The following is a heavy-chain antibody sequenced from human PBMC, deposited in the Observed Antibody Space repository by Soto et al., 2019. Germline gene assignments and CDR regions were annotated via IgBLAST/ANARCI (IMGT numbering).Heavy chain of an antibody. Sequence: EVQLVESGGGSVQPGGSLRLSCAASGFTFSRHWMYWIRQTPMQELVWVARVSGGGSVTYYEDSVKGRFTIYRDNAKNTVYLQMNSLRADDTGSYYCVGWSDGWSGMAIGGEGTTVTVSS. J-gene: IGHJ6*03. D-gene: IGHD3-3*01. CDR3: VGWSDGWSGMAI. V-gene: IGHV3-74*01. CDR2: VSGGGSVT. CDR1: GFTFSRHW.